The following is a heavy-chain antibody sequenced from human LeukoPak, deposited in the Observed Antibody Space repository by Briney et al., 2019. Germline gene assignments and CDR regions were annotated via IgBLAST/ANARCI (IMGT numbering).Heavy chain of an antibody. J-gene: IGHJ3*02. Sequence: SETLSLTCTVSGGSISSSSYYWGWIRQPPGKGLEWIGSIYYSGSTYYNPSLKSRVTISVDTSKNQFSLKLSSVTAADTAVYYCAKLEPPYDAFDIWGQGTMVTVSS. CDR2: IYYSGST. V-gene: IGHV4-39*01. CDR3: AKLEPPYDAFDI. D-gene: IGHD1-26*01. CDR1: GGSISSSSYY.